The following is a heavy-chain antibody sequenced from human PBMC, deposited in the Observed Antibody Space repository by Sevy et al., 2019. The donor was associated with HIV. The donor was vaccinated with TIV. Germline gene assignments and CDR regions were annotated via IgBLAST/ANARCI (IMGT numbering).Heavy chain of an antibody. CDR1: GYTFNKYW. V-gene: IGHV5-51*01. Sequence: GESLKISCKGSGYTFNKYWIGWVRQLPGRGLQWMGLIYPGDSDTRYSPSFQGQVTISADQSINTAYLQWSSLTASDTAIYYCARDNSGDGSAFDIWGQGTLVTVSS. CDR2: IYPGDSDT. CDR3: ARDNSGDGSAFDI. D-gene: IGHD3-22*01. J-gene: IGHJ3*02.